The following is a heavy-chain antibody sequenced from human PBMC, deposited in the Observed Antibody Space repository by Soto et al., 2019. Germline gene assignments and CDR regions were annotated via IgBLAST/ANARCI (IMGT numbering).Heavy chain of an antibody. Sequence: ASVKVSCKASGYTFSNYYMHWVRQAPGQGLEWMGIINPSGGATSYAQKFQGRATMTRDTSTSTVYMELSSLRSEDTAAYYCARDVATITYYYDTSGDYCCDYGG. CDR2: INPSGGAT. CDR3: ARDVATITYYYDTSGDYCCDY. CDR1: GYTFSNYY. V-gene: IGHV1-46*01. J-gene: IGHJ4*01. D-gene: IGHD3-22*01.